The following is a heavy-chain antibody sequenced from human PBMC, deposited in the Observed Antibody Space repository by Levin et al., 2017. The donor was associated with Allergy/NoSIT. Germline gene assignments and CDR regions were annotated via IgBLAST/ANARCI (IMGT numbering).Heavy chain of an antibody. D-gene: IGHD4-17*01. CDR1: GGSFSGYY. Sequence: PSETLSLTCAVYGGSFSGYYWSWIRQPPGKGLEWIGEINHSGSTNYNPSLKSRVTISVDTSKNQFSLKLSSVTAADTAVYYCARGGDYGDYAHAFDSWGQGTMVTVSS. J-gene: IGHJ3*02. CDR3: ARGGDYGDYAHAFDS. V-gene: IGHV4-34*01. CDR2: INHSGST.